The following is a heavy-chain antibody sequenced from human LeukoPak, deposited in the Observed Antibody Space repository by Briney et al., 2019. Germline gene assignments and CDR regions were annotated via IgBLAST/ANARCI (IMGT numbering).Heavy chain of an antibody. CDR2: IKQDGSEK. J-gene: IGHJ4*02. D-gene: IGHD4-17*01. CDR3: ARGPYDYGDYALDY. Sequence: GGSLRLSCAASGFTFSSYWMSWVRQAPGKGLEWVANIKQDGSEKYYVDSVKGRFTISRDNAKNSLYLQMNSLRAEDTAVYYCARGPYDYGDYALDYWGQGTLVTVSS. CDR1: GFTFSSYW. V-gene: IGHV3-7*01.